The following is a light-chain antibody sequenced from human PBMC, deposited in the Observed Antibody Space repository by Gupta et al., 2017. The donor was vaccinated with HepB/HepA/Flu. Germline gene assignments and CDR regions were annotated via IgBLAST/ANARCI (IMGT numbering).Light chain of an antibody. Sequence: DIQMTQSPSTLSTSVGDRVTITCRASQSVSAWVAWYQQKPEKPPKLLISKASSLEDGVPSRFSGSGSGTXFTLSIXSLQSDDFATYYCQQYGTAFRTFGXGTKV. J-gene: IGKJ1*01. CDR2: KAS. CDR3: QQYGTAFRT. CDR1: QSVSAW. V-gene: IGKV1-5*03.